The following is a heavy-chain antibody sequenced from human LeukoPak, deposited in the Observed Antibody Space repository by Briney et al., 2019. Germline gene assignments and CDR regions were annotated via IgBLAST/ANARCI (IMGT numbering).Heavy chain of an antibody. CDR1: GFTFSSSA. CDR3: AKRGPIYSSTPGNYFDY. V-gene: IGHV3-23*01. CDR2: ISGSDDGT. D-gene: IGHD3-10*01. J-gene: IGHJ4*02. Sequence: GGSLRLSCAASGFTFSSSAMSWVRQAPGKGLEWVSTISGSDDGTYYADSVRGRFTISRDNSKNTLYLQMKALRDEDTATYYCAKRGPIYSSTPGNYFDYWGQGTLVTVSS.